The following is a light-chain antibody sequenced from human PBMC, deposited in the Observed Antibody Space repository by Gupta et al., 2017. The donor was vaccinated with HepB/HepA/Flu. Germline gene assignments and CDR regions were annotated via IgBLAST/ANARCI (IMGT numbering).Light chain of an antibody. CDR1: HDTNNF. CDR3: QQASDFPPT. Sequence: DIQMAQSPSSLSASVGDRVTITCRASHDTNNFLAWFQLKPGKAPRSLIYPASSLHSGVPARFSGRRSGTXFPLTIXSRQPKDFAHYYCQQASDFPPTFGXGTKVEI. V-gene: IGKV1-16*01. J-gene: IGKJ2*01. CDR2: PAS.